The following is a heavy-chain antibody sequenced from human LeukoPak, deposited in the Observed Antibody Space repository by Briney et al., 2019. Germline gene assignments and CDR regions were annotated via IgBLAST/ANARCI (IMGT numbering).Heavy chain of an antibody. J-gene: IGHJ4*02. CDR1: GFTFSRYA. Sequence: PGGSLRLSCVASGFTFSRYAMSWVRQAPGKGLEWVALISYDGSGKYYADSVEGRVTISRDSSKNMLYLHMNSLSPEDTAVYYCARDRSNSWTFDYWGQGTLVTVSS. D-gene: IGHD6-13*01. CDR2: ISYDGSGK. CDR3: ARDRSNSWTFDY. V-gene: IGHV3-30*03.